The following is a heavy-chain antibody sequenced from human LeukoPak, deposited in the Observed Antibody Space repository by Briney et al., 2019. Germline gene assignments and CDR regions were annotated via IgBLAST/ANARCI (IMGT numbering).Heavy chain of an antibody. V-gene: IGHV3-7*01. CDR3: AAWGLHNY. CDR2: INLGGSAK. Sequence: GGSLRLSRSASGFAFCEYGMNWGRRAPGKGQEWVANINLGGSAKLYVVSVKGRCTISRDNAKNSLYLQMNSLRVEDTAVYYCAAWGLHNYWGQGTLVTVSS. D-gene: IGHD7-27*01. J-gene: IGHJ4*02. CDR1: GFAFCEYG.